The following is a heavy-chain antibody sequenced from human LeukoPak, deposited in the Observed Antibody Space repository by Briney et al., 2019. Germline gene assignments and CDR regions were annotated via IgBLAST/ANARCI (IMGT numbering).Heavy chain of an antibody. J-gene: IGHJ3*02. CDR3: ARGISGGYNVCPDAFDI. CDR1: GGSISSGDYY. CDR2: IYYSGST. V-gene: IGHV4-30-4*08. D-gene: IGHD5-24*01. Sequence: SETLSLTCTVSGGSISSGDYYWSWIRQPPGKGLEWIGYIYYSGSTYYNPSLKSRVTISVDTSKNQFSLKLSFVTAADTAVYYCARGISGGYNVCPDAFDIWGQGTMVTVSS.